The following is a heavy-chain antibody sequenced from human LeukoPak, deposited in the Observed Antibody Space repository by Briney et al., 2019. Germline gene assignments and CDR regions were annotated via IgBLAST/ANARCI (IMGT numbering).Heavy chain of an antibody. V-gene: IGHV4-59*08. J-gene: IGHJ5*02. CDR2: IYYSGST. D-gene: IGHD6-19*01. CDR3: ARGLGIAVAGTGNWFDP. CDR1: GDSISSYY. Sequence: PSETLSLTCTVSGDSISSYYCSWIRQPPGKGLEWIGYIYYSGSTNYNPSLKSRVTISVDTSKNQSSLKLSSVTAADTAVYYCARGLGIAVAGTGNWFDPWGQGTLVTVSS.